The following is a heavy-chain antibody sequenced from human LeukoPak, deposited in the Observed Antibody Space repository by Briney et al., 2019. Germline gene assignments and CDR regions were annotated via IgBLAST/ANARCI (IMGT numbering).Heavy chain of an antibody. J-gene: IGHJ2*01. CDR1: GGSISSYY. V-gene: IGHV4-59*01. Sequence: SETLSLTCTVSGGSISSYYWSWIRQPPGKGLEWIGYIYYSGSTNYNPSLKSRVTISVDTSKNQFSLKLSSVTAADTAVYYCARWLSLGTTGWYFDLWGRGTLVTVSS. CDR3: ARWLSLGTTGWYFDL. D-gene: IGHD1-1*01. CDR2: IYYSGST.